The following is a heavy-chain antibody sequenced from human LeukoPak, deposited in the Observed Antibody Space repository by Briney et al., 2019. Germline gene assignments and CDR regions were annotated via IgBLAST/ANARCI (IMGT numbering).Heavy chain of an antibody. CDR1: GYTFIDYY. CDR2: INPNSGGT. V-gene: IGHV1-2*02. D-gene: IGHD6-19*01. J-gene: IGHJ4*02. Sequence: ASVKVSCKASGYTFIDYYVHWVRQAPGQGLEWMGWINPNSGGTNSAQNFQGRVTMTRDTSISTAYMELSSLRSDDTAVYYCARGGPSRGSGFYYFDYWGQGTLVTVSS. CDR3: ARGGPSRGSGFYYFDY.